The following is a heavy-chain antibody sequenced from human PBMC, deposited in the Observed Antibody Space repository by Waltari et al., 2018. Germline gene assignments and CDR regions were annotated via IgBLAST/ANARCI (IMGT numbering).Heavy chain of an antibody. J-gene: IGHJ4*02. CDR3: AGDGSSQGLGY. CDR1: GGPISSYY. V-gene: IGHV4-59*01. D-gene: IGHD6-13*01. Sequence: QVQLQESGPGLVKPSETLSLTCTVPGGPISSYYWSWIRQPPGKGLEWIGYIYYSGSTNYNPSLKSRVTISVDKSKNQFSLKLSSVTAADTAVYYCAGDGSSQGLGYWGQGTLVTVSS. CDR2: IYYSGST.